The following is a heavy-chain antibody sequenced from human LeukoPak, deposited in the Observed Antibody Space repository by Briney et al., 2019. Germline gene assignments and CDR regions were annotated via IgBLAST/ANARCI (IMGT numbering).Heavy chain of an antibody. D-gene: IGHD6-13*01. CDR2: VSQGGTI. CDR1: DDSINSGYF. Sequence: SETLSLTCSVSDDSINSGYFWGWIRQPPGKRLEWIGSVSQGGTIHYNPSLKSRVTISIDTSKNQFSLKLRSVTAADTAVYYCARTTEAHSWQTRYYSYYIDVWGKGTTVTVSS. J-gene: IGHJ6*03. CDR3: ARTTEAHSWQTRYYSYYIDV. V-gene: IGHV4-38-2*02.